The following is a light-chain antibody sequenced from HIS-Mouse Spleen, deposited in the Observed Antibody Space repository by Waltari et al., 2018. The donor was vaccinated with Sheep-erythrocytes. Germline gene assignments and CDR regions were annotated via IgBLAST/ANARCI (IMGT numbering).Light chain of an antibody. CDR1: SSDVGGYNY. J-gene: IGLJ1*01. V-gene: IGLV2-11*01. CDR3: CSYAGSYNHV. Sequence: SALTQPRSVSGSPGQSVTISCTGTSSDVGGYNYVSWYQQHPGKAPKLMIYDVSKRPSGVPDRFSGSKSGNTASLTISVLQAEDEADYYCCSYAGSYNHVFATGTKVTVL. CDR2: DVS.